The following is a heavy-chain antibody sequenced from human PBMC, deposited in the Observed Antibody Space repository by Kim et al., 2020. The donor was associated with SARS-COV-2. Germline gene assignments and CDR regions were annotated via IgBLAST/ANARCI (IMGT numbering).Heavy chain of an antibody. V-gene: IGHV4-4*07. CDR2: IHASGST. D-gene: IGHD6-19*01. CDR3: ARQVPGADRRFDY. CDR1: GGSFSSYH. Sequence: SETLSLICTVSGGSFSSYHWSWIRQSAGKGLEWIGRIHASGSTNYNPSLKSRLTMSVDTSKHQMSLKLSSVTAADTAMYYCARQVPGADRRFDYWGQGILVTVSS. J-gene: IGHJ4*02.